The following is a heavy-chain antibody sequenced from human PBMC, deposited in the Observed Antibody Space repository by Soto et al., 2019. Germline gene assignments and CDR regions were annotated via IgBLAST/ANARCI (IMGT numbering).Heavy chain of an antibody. CDR1: GGTFSSYA. CDR2: IIPIFGTA. J-gene: IGHJ3*02. V-gene: IGHV1-69*13. Sequence: SVKVSCKASGGTFSSYAISWVRQAPGQGLEWMGGIIPIFGTANYAQKFQGRVTITADESTSTAYMELSSLRSEDTAVYYCARDWGYCISTSCPPDAFDIWGQGTMVTVSS. CDR3: ARDWGYCISTSCPPDAFDI. D-gene: IGHD2-2*01.